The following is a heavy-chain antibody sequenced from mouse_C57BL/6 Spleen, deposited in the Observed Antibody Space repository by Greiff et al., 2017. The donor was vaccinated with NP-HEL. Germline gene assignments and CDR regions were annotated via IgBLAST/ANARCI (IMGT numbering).Heavy chain of an antibody. D-gene: IGHD1-1*01. CDR2: IYPRSGNI. CDR3: ASPTYYYGSSPPWYFDV. Sequence: QVQLKESGAELARPGASVKLSCKASGYTFTSYGLSWVKQRTGQGLEWIGEIYPRSGNIYYHEKFKGKATLTADKSSSTAYMELRSLTSEDSAVYFCASPTYYYGSSPPWYFDVWGTGTTVTVSS. J-gene: IGHJ1*03. CDR1: GYTFTSYG. V-gene: IGHV1-81*01.